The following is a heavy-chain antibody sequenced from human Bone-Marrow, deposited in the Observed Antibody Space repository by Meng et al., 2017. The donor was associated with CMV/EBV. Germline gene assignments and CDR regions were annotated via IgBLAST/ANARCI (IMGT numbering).Heavy chain of an antibody. CDR2: INWNGGST. V-gene: IGHV3-20*04. D-gene: IGHD4-11*01. Sequence: GESLKISCAASGFTFDDYGMSWVRQAPGKGLEWVSGINWNGGSTGYADSVKGRFTISRDNAKNSLYLQMNSLRAEDTAVYYCAREGSGNWWTVTTSYYYYYYGMDVWGQGTTVTVSS. CDR3: AREGSGNWWTVTTSYYYYYYGMDV. J-gene: IGHJ6*02. CDR1: GFTFDDYG.